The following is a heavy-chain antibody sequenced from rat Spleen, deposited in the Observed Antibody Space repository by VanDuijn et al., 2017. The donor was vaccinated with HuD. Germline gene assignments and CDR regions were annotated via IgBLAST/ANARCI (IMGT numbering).Heavy chain of an antibody. CDR1: GFTFSNYG. D-gene: IGHD1-2*01. CDR2: ISYDGSST. J-gene: IGHJ1*01. CDR3: VRQGYLRDWYFDF. V-gene: IGHV5-29*01. Sequence: EVQLVESGGGLVQTGRSLKLSCAASGFTFSNYGMAWVRQAPTKGLEWVATISYDGSSTYYRDSVKGRFTISRDNAKNTLYLQMDSLRSEDTATYYCVRQGYLRDWYFDFWGPGTMVTVSS.